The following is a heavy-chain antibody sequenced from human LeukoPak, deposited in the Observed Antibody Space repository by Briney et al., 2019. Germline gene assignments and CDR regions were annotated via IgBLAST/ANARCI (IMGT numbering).Heavy chain of an antibody. D-gene: IGHD6-19*01. CDR1: GFTFSSYT. Sequence: GGSLRLSCAASGFTFSSYTMTWVRQAPGKGLEWVPCISSSSSYMYYGDTLKGRFTISRDNAKNSLYLQMDNLRGEDTAIYYCARALTPASGWLGSWGQGTLVTVSS. J-gene: IGHJ5*01. CDR3: ARALTPASGWLGS. CDR2: ISSSSSYM. V-gene: IGHV3-21*01.